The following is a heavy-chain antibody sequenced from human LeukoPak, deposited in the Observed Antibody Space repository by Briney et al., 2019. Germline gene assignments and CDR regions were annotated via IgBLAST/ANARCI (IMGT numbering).Heavy chain of an antibody. V-gene: IGHV1-2*02. D-gene: IGHD6-6*01. CDR3: ARDFKAARGWGADY. Sequence: SVKVSCKASGYTFTGYYMHWVRQAPGQGLEWMGWINPNSGGTNYAQKFQGRVTMTRDTSISTAYMELSRLRSDDTAVYYCARDFKAARGWGADYWGQGTLVTVSS. CDR1: GYTFTGYY. CDR2: INPNSGGT. J-gene: IGHJ4*02.